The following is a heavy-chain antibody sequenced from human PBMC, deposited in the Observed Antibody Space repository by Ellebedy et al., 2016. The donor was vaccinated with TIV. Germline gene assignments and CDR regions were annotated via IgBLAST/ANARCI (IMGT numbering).Heavy chain of an antibody. D-gene: IGHD6-13*01. CDR3: ARDLKKRAAAGTGLDY. CDR1: GFTFNSYA. CDR2: VSYDGRNK. J-gene: IGHJ4*02. Sequence: GESLKISCAASGFTFNSYAIHWVRQAPGKGLEWVAVVSYDGRNKYYAASVKGRFTISRDNSKNTLYLQMNTLRAEDTAVDYCARDLKKRAAAGTGLDYWGQGTLVTVSS. V-gene: IGHV3-30-3*01.